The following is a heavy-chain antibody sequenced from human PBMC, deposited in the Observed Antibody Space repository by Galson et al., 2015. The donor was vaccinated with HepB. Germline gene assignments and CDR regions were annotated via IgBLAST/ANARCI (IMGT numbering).Heavy chain of an antibody. D-gene: IGHD3-22*01. CDR2: VKSDGSST. Sequence: SLRLSCAASGFTFSSYWMHWVRQAPGKGLVWVSRVKSDGSSTSYADSVKGRFTISRDDAKNTLYMEMNSLRAEDTAVYYCARDDYYGSSGWALHGMDVWGQGTTVTVSS. CDR3: ARDDYYGSSGWALHGMDV. CDR1: GFTFSSYW. V-gene: IGHV3-74*01. J-gene: IGHJ6*02.